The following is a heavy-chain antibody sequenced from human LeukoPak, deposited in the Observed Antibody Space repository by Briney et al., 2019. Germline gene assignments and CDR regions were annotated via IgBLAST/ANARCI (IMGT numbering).Heavy chain of an antibody. D-gene: IGHD3-9*01. V-gene: IGHV1-3*01. Sequence: ASVKVSCKASGYTFTTYALTWVRQAPGQGLEWMGWINVGNGNTKSSQKFQGRVTITRDMSASTAYMELSSLRSEDTAVYYCARSVPLTYYYYYGMDVWGQGTTVTVSS. CDR2: INVGNGNT. CDR3: ARSVPLTYYYYYGMDV. CDR1: GYTFTTYA. J-gene: IGHJ6*02.